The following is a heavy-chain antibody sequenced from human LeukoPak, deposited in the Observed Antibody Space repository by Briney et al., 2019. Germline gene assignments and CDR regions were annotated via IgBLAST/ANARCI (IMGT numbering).Heavy chain of an antibody. J-gene: IGHJ4*02. CDR1: GFTFSRYA. Sequence: PGGSLRLSCAASGFTFSRYAMSWVRQAPGKGLEWVSAISVSGDTTCYADSVKGRFTISRGNSKNTLYLQMNSLGAEDTAVYYCAKEEPKGYVWGAYRSYYFDSWGQGTLVTVSS. CDR3: AKEEPKGYVWGAYRSYYFDS. CDR2: ISVSGDTT. V-gene: IGHV3-23*01. D-gene: IGHD3-16*02.